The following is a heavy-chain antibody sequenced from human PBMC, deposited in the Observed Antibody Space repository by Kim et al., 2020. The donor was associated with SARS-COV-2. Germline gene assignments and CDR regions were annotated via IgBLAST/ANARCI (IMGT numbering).Heavy chain of an antibody. J-gene: IGHJ4*02. Sequence: SETLSLTCSVSGGSISSGSYYWGWIRQPPGKGLEWIGSIYYSGSTYYNPSLKSRITISVDTSKNQFSLNLSSLTAADTAVYYCARHHDYYDTSGYYYFDYWGQGTLVTVSS. CDR3: ARHHDYYDTSGYYYFDY. CDR1: GGSISSGSYY. D-gene: IGHD3-22*01. CDR2: IYYSGST. V-gene: IGHV4-39*01.